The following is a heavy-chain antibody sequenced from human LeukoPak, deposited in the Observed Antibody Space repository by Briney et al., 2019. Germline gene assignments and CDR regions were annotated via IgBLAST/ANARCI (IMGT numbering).Heavy chain of an antibody. D-gene: IGHD3-22*01. CDR2: IYYSGST. V-gene: IGHV4-59*01. Sequence: SETLSLTCTVSGGSISSYYWSWIRQPPGRGLEWIGYIYYSGSTNYNPSLKSRVTISVGTSKNQFSLKLSSVTAADTAVYYCARGPNYTYYYDSSGYYPLGYWGQGTLVTVSS. CDR1: GGSISSYY. CDR3: ARGPNYTYYYDSSGYYPLGY. J-gene: IGHJ4*02.